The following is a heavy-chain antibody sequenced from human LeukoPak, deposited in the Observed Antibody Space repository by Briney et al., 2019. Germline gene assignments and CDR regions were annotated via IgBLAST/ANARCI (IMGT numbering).Heavy chain of an antibody. V-gene: IGHV1-2*02. CDR1: GYTFTNYY. D-gene: IGHD3-22*01. CDR3: ASSRGYYSLDQ. J-gene: IGHJ4*02. Sequence: ASVKVSCKASGYTFTNYYMHWGRQAPGQGLEWMGWLNPKTGVTDYAQKFQGRVTLSRDTSISTAYTELSRLRSEDTAVYYCASSRGYYSLDQWGQGTLVTVSS. CDR2: LNPKTGVT.